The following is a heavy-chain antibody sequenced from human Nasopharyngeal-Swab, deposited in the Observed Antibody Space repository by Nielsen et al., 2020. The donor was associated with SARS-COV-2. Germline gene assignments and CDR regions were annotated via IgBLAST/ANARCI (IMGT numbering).Heavy chain of an antibody. CDR1: GGSISSYY. Sequence: SETLSLTCTVSGGSISSYYWSWIRQPAGKGLEWIGRIYTSGSTNYNPSLKSRVTMSVDTSKNQFSLKLSSVTAADTAVYYCARGRFTVHKYYYYYYGMDVWGQGTTVTVSS. J-gene: IGHJ6*02. D-gene: IGHD4-17*01. V-gene: IGHV4-4*07. CDR2: IYTSGST. CDR3: ARGRFTVHKYYYYYYGMDV.